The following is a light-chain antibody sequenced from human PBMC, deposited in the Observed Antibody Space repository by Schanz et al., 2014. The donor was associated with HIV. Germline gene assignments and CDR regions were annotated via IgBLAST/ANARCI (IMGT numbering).Light chain of an antibody. CDR2: LNSDGSH. CDR1: SGHRTYA. CDR3: QTWGTGIVV. Sequence: QPVLTQSPSASASLGASVKLTCTLDSGHRTYAIAWHQQQPETGPRYLMKLNSDGSHSKGDGIPDRFSGSSSGAERYLTISSLQSEDEADYYCQTWGTGIVVFGGGTKLTVL. J-gene: IGLJ2*01. V-gene: IGLV4-69*01.